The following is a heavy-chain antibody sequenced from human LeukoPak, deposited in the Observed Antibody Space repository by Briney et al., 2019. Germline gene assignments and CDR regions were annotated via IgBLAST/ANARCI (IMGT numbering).Heavy chain of an antibody. D-gene: IGHD3-3*01. CDR1: GGSFSSYY. CDR3: ASTYYDFWSGYYANYYYMDV. J-gene: IGHJ6*03. CDR2: INHSGST. V-gene: IGHV4-34*01. Sequence: PSETLSLTCAVYGGSFSSYYWSWIRQPPGKGLEWIGEINHSGSTNYNPSLKSRVTISVDTSKNQFSLKLSSVTAADTAVYYCASTYYDFWSGYYANYYYMDVWGKGTTVTVSS.